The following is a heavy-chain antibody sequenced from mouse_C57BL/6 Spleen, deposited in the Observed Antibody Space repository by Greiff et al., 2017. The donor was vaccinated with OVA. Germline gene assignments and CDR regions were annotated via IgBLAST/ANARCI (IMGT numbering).Heavy chain of an antibody. J-gene: IGHJ2*01. Sequence: VQLQQSGPELVKPGASVKISCKASGYSFTGYYMHWVKQSSEKSLEWIGEINPSTGGTSYNQKFKGKATLTVDKSSSTAYLQLKSLTAEESADYYCARGGLPLLDYWGQGTTLTVSS. D-gene: IGHD2-2*01. CDR1: GYSFTGYY. CDR3: ARGGLPLLDY. V-gene: IGHV1-43*01. CDR2: INPSTGGT.